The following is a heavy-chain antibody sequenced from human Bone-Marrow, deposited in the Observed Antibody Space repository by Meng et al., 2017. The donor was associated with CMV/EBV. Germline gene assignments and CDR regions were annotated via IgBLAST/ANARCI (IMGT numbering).Heavy chain of an antibody. Sequence: LSLMFTVYDVSFSAYYWSWTRQPPGKGLEWIGKINHSGSTNYSPSLKSRVTISVHTSKNQFSLRLTSVTAADTAVYYCARGGFWFDPWGQGTLVTVSS. CDR3: ARGGFWFDP. CDR2: INHSGST. CDR1: DVSFSAYY. V-gene: IGHV4-34*01. J-gene: IGHJ5*02.